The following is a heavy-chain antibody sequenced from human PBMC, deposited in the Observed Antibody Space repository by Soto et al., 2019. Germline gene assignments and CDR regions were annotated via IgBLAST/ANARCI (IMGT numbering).Heavy chain of an antibody. CDR3: ASNLAAGDY. Sequence: QVQLVQSGAEVKKPGASVKVSCKASGYTFTNSYIHWVRQAPGQGLEWMALLNPNGGSKNYAQNFRGRVTVNRDTSTITVYMELTSLAAEDTYVYYCASNLAAGDYWGQGTLVTVSS. J-gene: IGHJ4*02. V-gene: IGHV1-46*03. CDR1: GYTFTNSY. CDR2: LNPNGGSK. D-gene: IGHD6-13*01.